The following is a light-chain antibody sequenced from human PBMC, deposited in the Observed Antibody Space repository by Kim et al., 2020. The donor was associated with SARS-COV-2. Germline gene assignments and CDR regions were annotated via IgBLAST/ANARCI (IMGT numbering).Light chain of an antibody. CDR1: SSDVGAYNY. V-gene: IGLV2-8*01. J-gene: IGLJ2*01. Sequence: GQSVTISCTRTSSDVGAYNYVSWFRQHPGKAPKLIIYEVSKRPSGVPDRFSGSKSGNTASLTVSGLQAEDEADYHCSSYGGSHNFVFGGGTQLTVL. CDR3: SSYGGSHNFV. CDR2: EVS.